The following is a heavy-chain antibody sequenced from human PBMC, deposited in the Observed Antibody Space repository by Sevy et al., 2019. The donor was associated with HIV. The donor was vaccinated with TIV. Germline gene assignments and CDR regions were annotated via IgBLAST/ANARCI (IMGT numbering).Heavy chain of an antibody. CDR1: GFTFSSYA. Sequence: GGSLRLSCAASGFTFSSYAMSWVRQAPGKGLEWVSAISGSGGSTYYADSVKGRFTISRDNSKNTLYLQMNSLRAEDTAVYYCAGRVGLNGARIGYRSGWYRLYYYGMDVWGQRTTVTVSS. V-gene: IGHV3-23*01. CDR2: ISGSGGST. D-gene: IGHD6-19*01. CDR3: AGRVGLNGARIGYRSGWYRLYYYGMDV. J-gene: IGHJ6*02.